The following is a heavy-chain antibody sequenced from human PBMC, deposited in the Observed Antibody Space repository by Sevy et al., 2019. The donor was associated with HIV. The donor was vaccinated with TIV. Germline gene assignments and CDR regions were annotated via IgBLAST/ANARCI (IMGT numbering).Heavy chain of an antibody. CDR2: INRDESAR. V-gene: IGHV3-7*01. D-gene: IGHD6-19*01. CDR1: GFSFRSYW. CDR3: VTDDRPSGWLFDF. J-gene: IGHJ4*02. Sequence: GGSLRLSCAASGFSFRSYWMTWVRQAPGKGLEWVGNINRDESARNYVDSVKGRFTVSRDNAKNLLYLRINSLRVDDTAVYYCVTDDRPSGWLFDFWGPGAQVTVSS.